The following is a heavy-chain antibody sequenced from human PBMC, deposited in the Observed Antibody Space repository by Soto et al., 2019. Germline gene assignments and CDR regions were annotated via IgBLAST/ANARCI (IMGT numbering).Heavy chain of an antibody. Sequence: SGPTLVNPTQTLTLTCTFSGFSLGASGVGVGWIRQPPGKALEWLAVIYWDDDKRYSPSLKSRLTNTKDTSKNQVLLTMTNMDPVDTATYYCARRLGYYYGSGNYKGVTFDIWGQGTMVTVSS. CDR1: GFSLGASGVG. CDR2: IYWDDDK. D-gene: IGHD3-10*01. CDR3: ARRLGYYYGSGNYKGVTFDI. V-gene: IGHV2-5*02. J-gene: IGHJ3*02.